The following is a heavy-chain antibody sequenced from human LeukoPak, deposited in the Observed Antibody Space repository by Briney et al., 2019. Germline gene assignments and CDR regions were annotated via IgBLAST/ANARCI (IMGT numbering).Heavy chain of an antibody. J-gene: IGHJ4*02. CDR2: ISWNSGSI. V-gene: IGHV3-9*01. Sequence: PGRSLRLSCAASGFTFDDYAMHWVRQAPGKGLEWVSGISWNSGSIGYADSVKGRFTVSRDNSKNTLYLQMNSLRAEDTAVYFCAKEPHILTGYYTDYFDSWGQGTLVTVSS. CDR1: GFTFDDYA. CDR3: AKEPHILTGYYTDYFDS. D-gene: IGHD3-9*01.